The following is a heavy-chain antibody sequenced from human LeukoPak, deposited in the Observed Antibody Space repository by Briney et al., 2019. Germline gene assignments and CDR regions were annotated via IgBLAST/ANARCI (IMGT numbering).Heavy chain of an antibody. CDR2: ISGSGGST. CDR1: GFTFSSYA. V-gene: IGHV3-23*01. CDR3: AKANMVRGVTLKFDY. Sequence: QSGGSLRLSCAASGFTFSSYAMSWVRQAPGKGLEWVSAISGSGGSTYYADSVKGRFTISRDNSKNTLYLQMNGLRAEDTAVYYCAKANMVRGVTLKFDYWGQGTLVTVSS. D-gene: IGHD3-10*01. J-gene: IGHJ4*02.